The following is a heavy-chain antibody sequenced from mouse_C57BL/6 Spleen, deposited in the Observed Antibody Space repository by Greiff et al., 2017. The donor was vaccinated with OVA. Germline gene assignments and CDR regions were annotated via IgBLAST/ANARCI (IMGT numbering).Heavy chain of an antibody. CDR1: GYTFTSYW. CDR3: ARGDYYGAMDY. Sequence: VQLQQSGAELVKPGASVKLSCKASGYTFTSYWMHWVKQRPGQGLEWIGMIHPNSGSTNYNEKFKSKATLTVDKSSSTAYMQLSSLTSEDSAVYYCARGDYYGAMDYWGQGTSVTVSS. D-gene: IGHD1-1*01. CDR2: IHPNSGST. V-gene: IGHV1-64*01. J-gene: IGHJ4*01.